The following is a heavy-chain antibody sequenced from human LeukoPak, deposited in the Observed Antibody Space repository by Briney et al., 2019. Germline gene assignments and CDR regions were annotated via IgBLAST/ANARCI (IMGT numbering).Heavy chain of an antibody. D-gene: IGHD3-10*01. CDR2: ISSSSSYT. CDR1: GFTFSDYY. V-gene: IGHV3-11*06. J-gene: IGHJ6*02. Sequence: GGSLRLSCAASGFTFSDYYMSWTRQAPGKGLEWVSYISSSSSYTNYADSVKGRFTISRDNAKNSLYLQMNSLRAEDTAVYYCARDMGSGSYTRYYYGMDVWGQGTTVTVSS. CDR3: ARDMGSGSYTRYYYGMDV.